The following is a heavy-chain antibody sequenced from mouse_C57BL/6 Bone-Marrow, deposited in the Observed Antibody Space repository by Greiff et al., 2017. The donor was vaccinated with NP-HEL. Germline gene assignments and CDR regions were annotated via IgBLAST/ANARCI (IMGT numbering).Heavy chain of an antibody. D-gene: IGHD1-1*01. CDR3: AILLRSYWYFDV. Sequence: QVQLQQPGAELVRPGTSVKLSCKASGYTFTSYWMHWVKQRPGQGLEWIGVIDPSDSYTNYNQKFKGKATLTVDTSSSTAYMQLSSLTSEDSAVYYCAILLRSYWYFDVWGTGTTVTVSS. V-gene: IGHV1-59*01. J-gene: IGHJ1*03. CDR2: IDPSDSYT. CDR1: GYTFTSYW.